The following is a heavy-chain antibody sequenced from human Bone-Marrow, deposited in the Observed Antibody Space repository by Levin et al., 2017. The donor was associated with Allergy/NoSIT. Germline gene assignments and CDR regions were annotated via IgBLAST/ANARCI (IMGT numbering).Heavy chain of an antibody. CDR3: AKNFGDWELLYFDP. V-gene: IGHV3-23*01. CDR1: GFTFSNYG. D-gene: IGHD2-21*01. Sequence: LSLTCAASGFTFSNYGMSWVRQAPGKGLEWVSSLTGSGGITYYTDSVKGRFTISRDDSKNTLYLQMNSLRAEDTALYYCAKNFGDWELLYFDPWGQGTLVTVSS. J-gene: IGHJ5*02. CDR2: LTGSGGIT.